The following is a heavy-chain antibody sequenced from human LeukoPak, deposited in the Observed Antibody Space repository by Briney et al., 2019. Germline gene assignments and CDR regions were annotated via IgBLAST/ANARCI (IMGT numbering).Heavy chain of an antibody. CDR2: ISGSGGST. CDR1: GFTFSSYA. D-gene: IGHD6-19*01. CDR3: AKGPGIAVAGTFFYFDY. J-gene: IGHJ4*02. V-gene: IGHV3-23*01. Sequence: GSLRLSCAASGFTFSSYAMSWVRQAPGKGLEWVSAISGSGGSTYYADSVKGRFTISRDNSKNTLYLQMNSLRAEDTAVYYCAKGPGIAVAGTFFYFDYWGQGTLVTVSS.